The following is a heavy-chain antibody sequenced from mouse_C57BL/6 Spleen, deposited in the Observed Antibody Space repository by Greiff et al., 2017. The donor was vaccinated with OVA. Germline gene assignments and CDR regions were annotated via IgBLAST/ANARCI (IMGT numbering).Heavy chain of an antibody. CDR3: AREGVYSNYWYFDV. CDR1: GIHLRSYG. Sequence: EVKVVESGGDLVKPGGSLKLSCAASGIHLRSYGMSWVRQTPDKRLEWVATISSGGSYTYYPDSVKGRFTISRDNAKNTLYLQMSSLKSEDTAMYYCAREGVYSNYWYFDVWGTGTTVTVSS. V-gene: IGHV5-6*01. D-gene: IGHD2-5*01. CDR2: ISSGGSYT. J-gene: IGHJ1*03.